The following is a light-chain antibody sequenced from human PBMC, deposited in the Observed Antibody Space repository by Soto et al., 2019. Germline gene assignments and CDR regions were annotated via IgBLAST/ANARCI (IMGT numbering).Light chain of an antibody. V-gene: IGKV1-5*03. CDR3: QQYKAYPYT. Sequence: DIQMTQSPSTLSASVGDRVTITCRASQTIDTWLAWYQQIRGEAPNLIIYTVSNLQSGVPSRFSGSGSGTEFTLTISSLEPEDFATYYCQQYKAYPYTFGQGTRLEIQ. J-gene: IGKJ2*01. CDR1: QTIDTW. CDR2: TVS.